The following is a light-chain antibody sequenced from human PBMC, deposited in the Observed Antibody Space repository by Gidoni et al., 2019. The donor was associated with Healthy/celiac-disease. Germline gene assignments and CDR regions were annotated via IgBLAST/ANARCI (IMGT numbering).Light chain of an antibody. V-gene: IGKV1-39*01. Sequence: DIQMTPSPSSLSASVGDRVTITCRASQSISSYLNWYQQKPGKAPKLLIYAASSLQSRVPSRFSGSGSGTDFTLTISSLQPEDFATYYCQQSYSTPLTFXGXTKVEIK. J-gene: IGKJ4*01. CDR2: AAS. CDR1: QSISSY. CDR3: QQSYSTPLT.